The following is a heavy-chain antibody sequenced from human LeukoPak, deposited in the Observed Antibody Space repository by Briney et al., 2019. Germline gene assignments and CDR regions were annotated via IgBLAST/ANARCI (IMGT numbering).Heavy chain of an antibody. CDR1: GFSLSTSGVG. Sequence: SGPTLVKPTQTLTLTCTFSGFSLSTSGVGVGWIRQPPGKALEWLALIYLDDDKRYSPSLKSRLTITKDTSKNQVVLTMTNMDPVDTATYYCAHTLYYYGSGSGNYFDYWGQGTLVTVSS. CDR2: IYLDDDK. V-gene: IGHV2-5*02. J-gene: IGHJ4*02. D-gene: IGHD3-10*01. CDR3: AHTLYYYGSGSGNYFDY.